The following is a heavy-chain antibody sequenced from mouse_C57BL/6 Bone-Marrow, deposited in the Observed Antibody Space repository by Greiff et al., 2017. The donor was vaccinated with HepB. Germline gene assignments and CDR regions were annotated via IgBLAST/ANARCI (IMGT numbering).Heavy chain of an antibody. CDR1: GYTFTSYW. CDR3: RGTILRGSEERGYFDY. Sequence: QVQLQQPGAELVKPGASVKLSCKASGYTFTSYWMHWVKQRPGQGLEWIGMIHPNSGSTNYNEKFKSKATLTVDKSSSTAYMQLSSLTSEDSAVYYCRGTILRGSEERGYFDYWGQGTTLTVSS. J-gene: IGHJ2*01. V-gene: IGHV1-64*01. CDR2: IHPNSGST. D-gene: IGHD1-1*01.